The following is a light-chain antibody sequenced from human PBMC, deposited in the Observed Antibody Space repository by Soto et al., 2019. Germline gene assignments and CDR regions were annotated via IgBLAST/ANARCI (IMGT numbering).Light chain of an antibody. J-gene: IGKJ5*01. Sequence: EIVLTQSPATLSLSPGERATLSCRASQSVGSYLAWYQQKPGQAPRLLIYDAFSRATGIPARFSGSGSGTDFTLTISSLEPEDFAVYYCQQYGSSPSFGQGTRLEIK. V-gene: IGKV3-11*01. CDR2: DAF. CDR3: QQYGSSPS. CDR1: QSVGSY.